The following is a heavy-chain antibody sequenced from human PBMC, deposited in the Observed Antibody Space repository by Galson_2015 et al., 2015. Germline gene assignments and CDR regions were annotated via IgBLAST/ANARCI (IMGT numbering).Heavy chain of an antibody. Sequence: SLRLSCAASGFTFSSYRMNWVRQAPGKGLEWVSSISSSSSYIYYADSVKGRFTISRDNAKNSLYLQMNSLRAEDTAVYYCARDRRGSGYDLSGGWFVPWRQGTLVTVSS. V-gene: IGHV3-21*01. D-gene: IGHD5-12*01. CDR1: GFTFSSYR. J-gene: IGHJ5*02. CDR2: ISSSSSYI. CDR3: ARDRRGSGYDLSGGWFVP.